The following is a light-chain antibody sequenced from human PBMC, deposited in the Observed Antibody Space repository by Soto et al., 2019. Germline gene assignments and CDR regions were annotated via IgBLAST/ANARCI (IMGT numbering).Light chain of an antibody. CDR2: AAF. CDR3: VQHHGNSYT. Sequence: DIQMTQSPSSLSASIGDRVTITCRASQGIRIDVAWCQVKPGKAPKRLFYAAFSLTSGAPSMFGCSGLGTECTLTISSRQPEDCATCYCVQHHGNSYTFGQGTKPEIK. J-gene: IGKJ2*01. CDR1: QGIRID. V-gene: IGKV1-17*01.